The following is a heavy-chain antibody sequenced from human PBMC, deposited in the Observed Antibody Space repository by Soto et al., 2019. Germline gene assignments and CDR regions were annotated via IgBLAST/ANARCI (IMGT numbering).Heavy chain of an antibody. Sequence: EVQLVESGGGLVQPGGSLRLSCAASGFTFSSYSMNWVRQAPGKGLEWVSYISSSSSTIYYADSVKGRFTISRDNGKNSLSPQLNRLSAEDTAVYYCARDLKYGLFDYWGQGALVTVSS. CDR2: ISSSSSTI. V-gene: IGHV3-48*01. CDR1: GFTFSSYS. J-gene: IGHJ4*02. CDR3: ARDLKYGLFDY. D-gene: IGHD4-17*01.